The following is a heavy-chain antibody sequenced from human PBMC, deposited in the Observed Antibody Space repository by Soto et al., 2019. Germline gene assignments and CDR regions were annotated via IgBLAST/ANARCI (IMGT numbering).Heavy chain of an antibody. CDR1: GFTFNTYW. Sequence: EVQLVESGGGLVQPGGSLRLSCAASGFTFNTYWMHWVRQAPGKGLVWVSRANSDGSSTTYADSVKGRFTISRDSARNTLYLQKNSLRAEDTAVYYCTRVVRFGSAEYSYSYGMDVWGQGTTVTVSS. CDR2: ANSDGSST. CDR3: TRVVRFGSAEYSYSYGMDV. D-gene: IGHD3-10*01. V-gene: IGHV3-74*03. J-gene: IGHJ6*02.